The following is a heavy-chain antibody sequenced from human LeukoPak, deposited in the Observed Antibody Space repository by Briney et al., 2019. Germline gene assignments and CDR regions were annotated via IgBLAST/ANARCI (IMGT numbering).Heavy chain of an antibody. Sequence: GESLKISCKGSGYSFSHYWIGWVRQMPGKGLEWMGIIYPGDSDTRYSPSFQGQVTISADKSISIVYLQWSSLKASDTAMYYCARRSGSYRSAFDIWGQGTMVTVSS. V-gene: IGHV5-51*01. CDR3: ARRSGSYRSAFDI. D-gene: IGHD1-26*01. J-gene: IGHJ3*02. CDR2: IYPGDSDT. CDR1: GYSFSHYW.